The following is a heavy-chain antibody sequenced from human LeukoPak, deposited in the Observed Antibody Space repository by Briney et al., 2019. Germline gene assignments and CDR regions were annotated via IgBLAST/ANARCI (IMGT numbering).Heavy chain of an antibody. CDR1: GVSISSGGYY. D-gene: IGHD3-3*01. J-gene: IGHJ6*02. Sequence: PSETLSLTCTVSGVSISSGGYYWSWIRQHPGKGLEWIGYIYYSGSTYYNPSLKSRVTISVETSKNQFSLKLSSVTAADTAVYYCARDRDYDFWSGSYYYGMDVWGQGTTVTVSS. CDR3: ARDRDYDFWSGSYYYGMDV. CDR2: IYYSGST. V-gene: IGHV4-31*03.